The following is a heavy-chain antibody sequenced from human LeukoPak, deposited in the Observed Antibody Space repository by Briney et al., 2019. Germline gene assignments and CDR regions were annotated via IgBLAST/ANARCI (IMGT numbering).Heavy chain of an antibody. V-gene: IGHV3-30-3*01. Sequence: GGSLRLSCAASGFTFRSYAMHWVRQAPGKGLEWVAVISYDGNNKYYADSVKGRFTISRDNSKNTLYMQMNSLRAEDTAVYYCARDTGDYYDSSGYYLIWGQGTLVTVSS. CDR2: ISYDGNNK. CDR3: ARDTGDYYDSSGYYLI. CDR1: GFTFRSYA. D-gene: IGHD3-22*01. J-gene: IGHJ4*02.